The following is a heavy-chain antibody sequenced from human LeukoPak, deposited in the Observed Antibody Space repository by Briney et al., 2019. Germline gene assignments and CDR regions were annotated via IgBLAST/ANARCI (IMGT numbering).Heavy chain of an antibody. D-gene: IGHD1-26*01. CDR3: ARGATYAYYQDY. CDR2: IKYDASST. V-gene: IGHV3-74*01. Sequence: GGSLRLSCAASRFTFSSHWMHWVRQAPGKGLVWVSRIKYDASSTSYADSVKGRFTISRDNAENTLYLQMNSLRAEDTAVYYCARGATYAYYQDYWGQGTLVTVSS. CDR1: RFTFSSHW. J-gene: IGHJ4*02.